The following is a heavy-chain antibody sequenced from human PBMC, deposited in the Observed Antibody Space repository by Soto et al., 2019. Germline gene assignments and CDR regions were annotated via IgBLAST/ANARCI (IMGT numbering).Heavy chain of an antibody. J-gene: IGHJ6*02. D-gene: IGHD3-22*01. CDR2: IYYSGST. CDR1: GGSISSSSYY. CDR3: AGGDYYHSSGYYFYYYTMDV. Sequence: PSETLSLTCTVPGGSISSSSYYWGWIRQPPGKGLEWIGSIYYSGSTYYNPSLKSRVTISVDTSKSQFSLKLSSVTAADTAVYYCAGGDYYHSSGYYFYYYTMDVWGQGTTVTVSS. V-gene: IGHV4-39*01.